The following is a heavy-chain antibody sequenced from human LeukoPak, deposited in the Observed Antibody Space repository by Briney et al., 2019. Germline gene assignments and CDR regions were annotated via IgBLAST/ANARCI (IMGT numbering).Heavy chain of an antibody. Sequence: PGGSLRLSCTASGFTLSSYEMSWIRQAPGKGLEWVSSIDYSGGDTHYADSVKGRFTISRDNSKNTLYLQMNSLRAEDTAVYYCAREGSYYDILTGYYHSYYFDYWGQGTLVTVVS. J-gene: IGHJ4*02. CDR2: IDYSGGDT. CDR3: AREGSYYDILTGYYHSYYFDY. D-gene: IGHD3-9*01. CDR1: GFTLSSYE. V-gene: IGHV3-23*01.